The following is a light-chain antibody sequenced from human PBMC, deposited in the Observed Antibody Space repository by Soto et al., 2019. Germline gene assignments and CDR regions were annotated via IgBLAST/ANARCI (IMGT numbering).Light chain of an antibody. CDR3: QQTYSTPFT. V-gene: IGKV1-39*01. CDR1: QSISTY. CDR2: TAS. J-gene: IGKJ4*01. Sequence: DLQMTPSPSSLSASVGDSVTITCRASQSISTYLNWYQQKPGKAPKLLISTASSLESGVPSRFSGWGSGTDFTLTISSLQPEDFATYYCQQTYSTPFTFGGGTKVEIK.